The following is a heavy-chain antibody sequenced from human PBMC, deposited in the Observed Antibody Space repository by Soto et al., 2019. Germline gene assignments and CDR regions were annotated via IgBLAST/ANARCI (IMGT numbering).Heavy chain of an antibody. D-gene: IGHD1-26*01. CDR1: GYIVTRSC. V-gene: IGHV5-10-1*01. CDR3: ARSNSGNGYYYYSGMDV. CDR2: IDPSDSYT. Sequence: RGQSLNIAGNRSGYIVTRSCSSRVDQMTGRVLEWMGRIDPSDSYTNYSPSFQGHVTISADKSISTAYLQWSSLKASDTAMYYCARSNSGNGYYYYSGMDVWGQGTTVTGSS. J-gene: IGHJ6*02.